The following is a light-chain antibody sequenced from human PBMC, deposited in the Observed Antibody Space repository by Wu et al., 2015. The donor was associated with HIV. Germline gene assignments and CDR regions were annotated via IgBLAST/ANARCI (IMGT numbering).Light chain of an antibody. CDR2: GAS. J-gene: IGKJ4*01. CDR3: QHYDHLPLT. CDR1: QGIGND. Sequence: QFPSSVSASLGDKVIITCRASQGIGNDLGWYHQKPGQAPRLLIYGASRRATGAPTRFSGSGSGTDFTLTISGIQSDDFAVYHCQHYDHLPLTFGGGTKVEIK. V-gene: IGKV3-15*01.